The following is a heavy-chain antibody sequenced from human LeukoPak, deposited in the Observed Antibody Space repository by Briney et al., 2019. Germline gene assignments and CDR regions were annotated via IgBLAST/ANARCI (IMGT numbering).Heavy chain of an antibody. CDR2: IYSGGRT. CDR3: AREQRFGGVSQVFDY. Sequence: GGSLRLSCAASGFTVSSNYMSWVRQAPGKGLEWVAGIYSGGRTYYADSVKGRFTISRDNSKNTLYLQMNSLRAEDTAVYYCAREQRFGGVSQVFDYWGQGTLVTVSS. CDR1: GFTVSSNY. D-gene: IGHD3-16*01. V-gene: IGHV3-53*01. J-gene: IGHJ4*02.